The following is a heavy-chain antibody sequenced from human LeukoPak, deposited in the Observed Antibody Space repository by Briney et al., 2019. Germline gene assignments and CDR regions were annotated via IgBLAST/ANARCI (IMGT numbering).Heavy chain of an antibody. Sequence: GWSLRLSGAGSGFTFSESTMTWVRQAPGTGLVWVSAISGRGDFTYYADSVKGRFTISRDNSKNVLYLQMSSLRAQDTAVYYCAKREAEESGPIDFWGQGTLVIVSS. J-gene: IGHJ4*02. CDR3: AKREAEESGPIDF. V-gene: IGHV3-23*01. CDR2: ISGRGDFT. CDR1: GFTFSEST. D-gene: IGHD3-3*01.